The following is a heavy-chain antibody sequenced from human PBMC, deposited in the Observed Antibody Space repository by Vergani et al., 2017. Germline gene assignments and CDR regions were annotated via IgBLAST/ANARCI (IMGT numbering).Heavy chain of an antibody. D-gene: IGHD1-7*01. CDR1: NYSISRGYF. Sequence: QVQLQESGPGLVKPSETLSLTCTVSNYSISRGYFWGWIRRLPGKGLEWIASFHHTGMTYNNPSLKSRVTISVDTSKNQFSLKLSSVTAADTAVYYCARLNWNYVAFDIWGQGTMVTVSS. CDR2: FHHTGMT. CDR3: ARLNWNYVAFDI. J-gene: IGHJ3*02. V-gene: IGHV4-38-2*02.